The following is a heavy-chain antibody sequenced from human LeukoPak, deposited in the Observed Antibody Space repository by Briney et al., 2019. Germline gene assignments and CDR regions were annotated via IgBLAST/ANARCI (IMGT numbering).Heavy chain of an antibody. CDR1: GFTFSSYA. CDR2: ISGSGGST. V-gene: IGHV3-23*01. D-gene: IGHD3-10*01. CDR3: AKDLGYYYGSGSYWSFDY. J-gene: IGHJ4*02. Sequence: AGGSLRLSCAASGFTFSSYAMHWVRQAPGKGLEWVSAISGSGGSTYYADSVKGRFTISRDNSKNTLYLQMNSLRAEDTAVYYCAKDLGYYYGSGSYWSFDYWGQGTLVTVSS.